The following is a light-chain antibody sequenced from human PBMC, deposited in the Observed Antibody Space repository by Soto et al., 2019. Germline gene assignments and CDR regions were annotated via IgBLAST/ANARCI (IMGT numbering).Light chain of an antibody. Sequence: DIVMTQSPDSLAVSLGERATINCKSSQSVLYSSNNKNYLAWYQQKPGQPPKLIIYWASTRESGVPDRFSGSGSGTDFTRTISSLQAEDVAVYYCQQYYSTPHTFGQGTKLEIK. CDR2: WAS. V-gene: IGKV4-1*01. CDR3: QQYYSTPHT. CDR1: QSVLYSSNNKNY. J-gene: IGKJ2*01.